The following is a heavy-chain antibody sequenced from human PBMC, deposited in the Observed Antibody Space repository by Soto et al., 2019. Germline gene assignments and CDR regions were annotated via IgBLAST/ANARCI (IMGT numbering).Heavy chain of an antibody. CDR1: GYIFTNYD. Sequence: QVQLVQSGAEVKKPGASVKVSCKASGYIFTNYDVNWVRQATGQGLEWMGWMNPNSGNTGYAQNFQSRVTFTRNSSISTGYMELNSLRSEYTALYYCARGLEPRRSLYVVWRGYFTPLDPWGQGTQVTVAS. V-gene: IGHV1-8*01. CDR2: MNPNSGNT. J-gene: IGHJ5*02. CDR3: ARGLEPRRSLYVVWRGYFTPLDP. D-gene: IGHD3-3*01.